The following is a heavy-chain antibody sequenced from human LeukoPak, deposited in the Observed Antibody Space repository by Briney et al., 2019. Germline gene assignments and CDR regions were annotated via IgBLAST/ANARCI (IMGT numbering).Heavy chain of an antibody. CDR3: AKDQGPLRYFDWLFFDY. Sequence: GGSLRLSCAASGFTFSSYAIHWVHQAPGKGLEWVVVISYDGNNKYYADSVQGRFTISRDNSKNTLYLQMNSLRAEDTAVYYCAKDQGPLRYFDWLFFDYWGQGTLVTVSS. D-gene: IGHD3-9*01. J-gene: IGHJ4*02. V-gene: IGHV3-30*18. CDR1: GFTFSSYA. CDR2: ISYDGNNK.